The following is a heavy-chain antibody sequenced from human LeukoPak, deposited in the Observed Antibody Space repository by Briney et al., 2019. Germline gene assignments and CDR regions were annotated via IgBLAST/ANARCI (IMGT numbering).Heavy chain of an antibody. CDR3: ARREYSSGFTYYYYGMDV. CDR1: GYTFTSYG. D-gene: IGHD6-19*01. Sequence: ASVKVSCKASGYTFTSYGISWVRQAPGQGLEWMGIINPSGGSTSYAQKFQGRVTMTRDTSTSTVYMELSSLRSEDTAVYYCARREYSSGFTYYYYGMDVWGQGTTVTVSS. CDR2: INPSGGST. V-gene: IGHV1-46*01. J-gene: IGHJ6*02.